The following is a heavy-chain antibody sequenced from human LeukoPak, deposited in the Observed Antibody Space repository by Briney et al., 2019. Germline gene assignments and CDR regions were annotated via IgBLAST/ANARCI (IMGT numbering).Heavy chain of an antibody. CDR2: IYPRDSTT. V-gene: IGHV5-51*01. Sequence: GESLKISCKSSGYTFTHDWIGWVRQMPGKGLEWMGIIYPRDSTTRYSPAFEGQVTISVDKSITTAYLQWSSLKASDTAMYYCASEDLAGGSGPPGYWGQGTLVTVSS. J-gene: IGHJ4*02. CDR1: GYTFTHDW. D-gene: IGHD3-10*01. CDR3: ASEDLAGGSGPPGY.